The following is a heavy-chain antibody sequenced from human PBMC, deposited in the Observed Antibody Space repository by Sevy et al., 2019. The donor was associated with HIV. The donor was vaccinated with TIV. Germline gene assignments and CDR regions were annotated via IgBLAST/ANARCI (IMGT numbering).Heavy chain of an antibody. J-gene: IGHJ6*02. CDR1: GFTFSSYA. D-gene: IGHD5-18*01. Sequence: GGSLRLSCAASGFTFSSYAMHWVHQAPGKGLEWVAVISYDGSNKYYADSVKGRFTISRDNSKNTLYLQMNSLRAEDTAVYYCASHPVDTAMVDVYYYYGMDVWGQGTTVTVSS. CDR2: ISYDGSNK. CDR3: ASHPVDTAMVDVYYYYGMDV. V-gene: IGHV3-30-3*01.